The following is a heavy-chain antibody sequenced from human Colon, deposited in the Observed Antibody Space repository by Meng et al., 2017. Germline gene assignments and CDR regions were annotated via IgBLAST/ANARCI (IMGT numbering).Heavy chain of an antibody. J-gene: IGHJ5*01. CDR2: MNPNNGNT. V-gene: IGHV1-8*01. CDR3: ARTAMLDS. CDR1: GYTFTSSD. Sequence: QVKRVQSGAEVRRPGASVKVTCKASGYTFTSSDINWVRQATGRGLEWLGWMNPNNGNTGSAQKFQGRVSMTRDTSIGTAYMELSGLTSEDTAVYYCARTAMLDSWGQGTLVTVSS. D-gene: IGHD2-2*01.